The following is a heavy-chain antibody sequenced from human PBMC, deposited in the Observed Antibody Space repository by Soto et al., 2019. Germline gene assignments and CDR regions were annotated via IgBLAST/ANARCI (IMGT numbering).Heavy chain of an antibody. Sequence: SETLSLTCTVSGGSISSGGYYWSWIRQHPGKGLEWIGYIYYSGSTYYNPSLKSRVTISVDTSKNQFSLKLSSVTAADTAVYYCARDQNSGLDYWGQGTLVTVSS. CDR2: IYYSGST. CDR3: ARDQNSGLDY. D-gene: IGHD6-19*01. CDR1: GGSISSGGYY. J-gene: IGHJ4*02. V-gene: IGHV4-31*03.